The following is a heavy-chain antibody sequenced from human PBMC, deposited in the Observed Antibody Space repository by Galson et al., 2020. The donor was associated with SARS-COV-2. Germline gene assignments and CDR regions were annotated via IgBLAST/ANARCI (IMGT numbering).Heavy chain of an antibody. CDR2: ISGTGSTT. Sequence: GESLKISCAASGFTFSSYAMSWVRQAPGKGLEWVSTISGTGSTTYYAGSVKGRFTISRDNSKNTLYLQMNSLRAEDAAIYYCAKRHRDSSGFDYWGQGTLVTVSS. CDR1: GFTFSSYA. D-gene: IGHD3-22*01. J-gene: IGHJ4*02. V-gene: IGHV3-23*01. CDR3: AKRHRDSSGFDY.